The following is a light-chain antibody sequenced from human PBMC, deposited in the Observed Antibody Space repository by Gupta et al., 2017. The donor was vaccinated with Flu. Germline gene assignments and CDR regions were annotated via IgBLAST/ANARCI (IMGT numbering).Light chain of an antibody. J-gene: IGLJ3*02. CDR2: EVS. Sequence: QSALTQPASVSGSPGQSITISCTGTSSDVGGYNYVSWYQQHPGKAPKLMIYEVSNRPSGVSNRFSGSNSGNTASLTISGLQAEDEADYYCSSYTSSSTLGRVFGGGTKLTVL. CDR3: SSYTSSSTLGRV. CDR1: SSDVGGYNY. V-gene: IGLV2-14*01.